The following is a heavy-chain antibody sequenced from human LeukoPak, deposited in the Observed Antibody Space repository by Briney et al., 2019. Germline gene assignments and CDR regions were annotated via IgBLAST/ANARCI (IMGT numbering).Heavy chain of an antibody. V-gene: IGHV1-2*02. J-gene: IGHJ5*02. CDR3: ARDLYGSLSYGLDT. CDR1: GYNFLAHY. D-gene: IGHD3-16*01. Sequence: ASVKVSCKTSGYNFLAHYIHWVRQAPGQGLERMGWINSNTGGSMTAQKFQGGVSLTRDTATTTAYLEVRRLTADDTAVYFCARDLYGSLSYGLDTWGQGTLVIVSS. CDR2: INSNTGGS.